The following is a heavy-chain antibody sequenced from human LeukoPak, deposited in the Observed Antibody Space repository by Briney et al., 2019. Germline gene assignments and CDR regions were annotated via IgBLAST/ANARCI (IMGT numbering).Heavy chain of an antibody. CDR1: GVSISSSSYY. D-gene: IGHD5-18*01. J-gene: IGHJ4*02. CDR3: ARSDSYGFPPVVS. V-gene: IGHV4-39*01. Sequence: SETLSLTCTVSGVSISSSSYYWGWIRQPPGKGLEWIGCIYYSGSTYYNPSRKSRVTISEHTSENQSSLKLSSVPAAATAVYYCARSDSYGFPPVVSWGQGNLVTVSS. CDR2: IYYSGST.